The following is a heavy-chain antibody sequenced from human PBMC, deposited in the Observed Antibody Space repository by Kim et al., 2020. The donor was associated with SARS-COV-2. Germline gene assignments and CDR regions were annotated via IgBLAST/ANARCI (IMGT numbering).Heavy chain of an antibody. J-gene: IGHJ4*02. CDR3: AKNDRTYYYGSGSDY. D-gene: IGHD3-10*01. V-gene: IGHV3-30*02. Sequence: DSVMGRFTISRDNSKNTLYLQMNSLRAEDTAVYYCAKNDRTYYYGSGSDYWGQGTLVTVSS.